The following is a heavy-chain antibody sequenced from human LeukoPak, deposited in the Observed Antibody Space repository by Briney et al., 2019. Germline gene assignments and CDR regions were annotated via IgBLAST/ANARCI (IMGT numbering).Heavy chain of an antibody. D-gene: IGHD7-27*01. CDR2: FYNSGRS. J-gene: IGHJ4*02. CDR1: DDSISDYY. Sequence: SETLSLTCTVSDDSISDYYRGWIRQPPGKGLEWIGYFYNSGRSTYNPSLKRRVTISADTSKNHFSLKLNSETAADTAVYYCARVSHGTGDVDYWGQGTLVTVSS. V-gene: IGHV4-59*01. CDR3: ARVSHGTGDVDY.